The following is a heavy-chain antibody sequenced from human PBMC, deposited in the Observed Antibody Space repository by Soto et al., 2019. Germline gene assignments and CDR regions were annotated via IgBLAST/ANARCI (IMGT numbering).Heavy chain of an antibody. D-gene: IGHD6-6*01. J-gene: IGHJ4*02. Sequence: GGPLRLSCPASGFTFSSYAMSWVRQAPGKGLEWVSAISGSGGSTYYADPVKGRFTISRDNSKNTLYLQMNSLRAVDTAVYYCAKDSSPSARPDHFDYWGQGTLVTVSS. V-gene: IGHV3-23*01. CDR2: ISGSGGST. CDR3: AKDSSPSARPDHFDY. CDR1: GFTFSSYA.